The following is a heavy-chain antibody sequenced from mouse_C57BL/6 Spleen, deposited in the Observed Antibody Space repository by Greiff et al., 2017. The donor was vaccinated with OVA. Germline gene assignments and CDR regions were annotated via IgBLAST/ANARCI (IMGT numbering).Heavy chain of an antibody. D-gene: IGHD2-2*01. CDR1: GFSLTSYG. J-gene: IGHJ3*01. CDR3: ARKRNGYDDGSFAY. CDR2: IWSGGST. V-gene: IGHV2-2*01. Sequence: VKLVESGPGLVQPSQSLSITCTVSGFSLTSYGVHWVRQSPGKGLEWLGVIWSGGSTDYNAAFISRLSISKDNSKSQVFFKMNSLQADDTAIYCCARKRNGYDDGSFAYWGQGTLVTVSA.